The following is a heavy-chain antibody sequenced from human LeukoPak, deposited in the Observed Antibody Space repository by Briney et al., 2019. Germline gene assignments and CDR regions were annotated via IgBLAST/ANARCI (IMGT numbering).Heavy chain of an antibody. V-gene: IGHV4-39*01. J-gene: IGHJ4*02. D-gene: IGHD3-9*01. CDR1: GGSISSSSYY. CDR3: ARRTPDFYDILTGYSYYFDY. Sequence: SETLSLTCTVSGGSISSSSYYWGWIRQPPGKGLEWIGSIYYSGSTYYNPSLKSRVTISVDTSKNQFSLKLSSVTAADTAVYYCARRTPDFYDILTGYSYYFDYWGQGTLVTVSS. CDR2: IYYSGST.